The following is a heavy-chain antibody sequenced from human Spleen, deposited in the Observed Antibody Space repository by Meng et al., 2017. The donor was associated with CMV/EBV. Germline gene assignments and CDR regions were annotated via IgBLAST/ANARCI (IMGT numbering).Heavy chain of an antibody. V-gene: IGHV4-34*02. J-gene: IGHJ5*02. CDR2: IKHSGST. CDR3: ARWGRAARLRSNWFDP. Sequence: QLQQLGRASYKPQEPPTLTGAVHGESFSGYYWSWIRQPPGKGLQGIGEIKHSGSTNYNPSLKSRVTISVDTSKNQFSLKLSSVTAADTAVYYCARWGRAARLRSNWFDPWGQGTLVTVSS. CDR1: GESFSGYY. D-gene: IGHD6-6*01.